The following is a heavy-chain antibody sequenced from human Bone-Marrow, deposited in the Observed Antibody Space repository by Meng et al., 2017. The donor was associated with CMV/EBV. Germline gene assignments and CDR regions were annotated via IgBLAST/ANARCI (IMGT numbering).Heavy chain of an antibody. CDR1: GLPFNYVY. CDR3: ARYCSSTSCYRVFDY. J-gene: IGHJ4*02. Sequence: GESLKISCVASGLPFNYVYMTWVRQAPGKGLEWVGHIKSKTNGGTTDYAAPVKGRFTISRDDSRNTVYLQMNSLRAEDTAVYYCARYCSSTSCYRVFDYWGQGTLVTVSS. V-gene: IGHV3-15*01. CDR2: IKSKTNGGTT. D-gene: IGHD2-2*02.